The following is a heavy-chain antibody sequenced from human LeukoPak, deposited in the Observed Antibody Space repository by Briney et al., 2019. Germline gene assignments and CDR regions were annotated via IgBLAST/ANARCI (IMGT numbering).Heavy chain of an antibody. CDR1: GGSFSGYY. J-gene: IGHJ4*02. CDR2: INHSGST. Sequence: SETLSLTCAVYGGSFSGYYWSWICQPPGKGLEWIGEINHSGSTNYNPSLKSRVTISVDTSKNQFSLKLSSVTAADTAVYYCASSSHWGQGTLVTVSS. V-gene: IGHV4-34*01. CDR3: ASSSH.